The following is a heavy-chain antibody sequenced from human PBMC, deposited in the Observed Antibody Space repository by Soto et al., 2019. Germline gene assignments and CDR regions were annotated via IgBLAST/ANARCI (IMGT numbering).Heavy chain of an antibody. V-gene: IGHV1-69*01. CDR3: ARDNWKAMVRGVITAPYYYYGMDV. CDR2: IIPIFGTA. Sequence: QVQLVQSGAEVKKPGSSVKVSCKASGGTFSSYAISWVRQAPGLGLEWMGGIIPIFGTANYAQKFQGRVTITADESTSTAYMELSSLRSEDTAVYYCARDNWKAMVRGVITAPYYYYGMDVWGQGTTVTVSS. CDR1: GGTFSSYA. D-gene: IGHD3-10*01. J-gene: IGHJ6*02.